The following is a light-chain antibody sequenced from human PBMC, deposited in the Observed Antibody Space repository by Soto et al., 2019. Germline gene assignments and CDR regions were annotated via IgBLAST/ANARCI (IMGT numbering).Light chain of an antibody. CDR2: DVS. CDR3: CSYAGSYSVL. V-gene: IGLV2-11*01. J-gene: IGLJ2*01. CDR1: SSDIGVYNY. Sequence: QSALTQPRSVSGSPGQSVTISCTGTSSDIGVYNYVSWYRQHPGKAPKLMIYDVSKRPSGVPYRFSGSKSGITASLTISGLQAEDEADYYCCSYAGSYSVLFGGGTKLTVL.